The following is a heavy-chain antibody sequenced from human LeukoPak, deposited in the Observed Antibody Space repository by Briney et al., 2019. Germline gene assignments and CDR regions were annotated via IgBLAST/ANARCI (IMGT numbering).Heavy chain of an antibody. CDR2: IYYSGST. V-gene: IGHV4-59*01. CDR3: AREGSGWDV. D-gene: IGHD6-19*01. CDR1: GGSISSYY. J-gene: IGHJ6*02. Sequence: PSETLSLTCTVSGGSISSYYWSWIRQPPGKGLEWIGYIYYSGSTNYNPSLKSRVTISVDTSKNQFSLKLSSVTAADTAVYCCAREGSGWDVWGQGTTVTVSS.